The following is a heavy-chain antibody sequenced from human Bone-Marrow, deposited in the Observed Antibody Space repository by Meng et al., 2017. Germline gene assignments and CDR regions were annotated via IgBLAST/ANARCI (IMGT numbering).Heavy chain of an antibody. V-gene: IGHV4-4*02. D-gene: IGHD1-7*01. CDR2: VYHRGDT. Sequence: QVQLQESGPGLVKPLATLSLTCTVSGDSISSDIWWSWVRQPPGKGLEWIGEVYHRGDTNYNPSLKSRVVISVDKSKNQFSLNLSSVTAADTAVYYCGRDQGRELINHWGQGTLVTVSS. CDR1: GDSISSDIW. J-gene: IGHJ4*02. CDR3: GRDQGRELINH.